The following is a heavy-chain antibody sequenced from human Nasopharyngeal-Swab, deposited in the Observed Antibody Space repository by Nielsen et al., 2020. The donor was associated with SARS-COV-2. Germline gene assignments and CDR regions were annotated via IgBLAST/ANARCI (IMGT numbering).Heavy chain of an antibody. CDR2: ISSSTSTI. CDR1: GFTFSSYN. J-gene: IGHJ4*02. CDR3: ARVDGYGSGSYSDY. V-gene: IGHV3-48*02. D-gene: IGHD3-10*01. Sequence: GGSLRLSCAASGFTFSSYNMNWVRQAPGKGLEWVSYISSSTSTIYYADSVKGRFTISRDNAKNSLCLQMNSLRDEDTAVYYCARVDGYGSGSYSDYWGQGTLVTVSS.